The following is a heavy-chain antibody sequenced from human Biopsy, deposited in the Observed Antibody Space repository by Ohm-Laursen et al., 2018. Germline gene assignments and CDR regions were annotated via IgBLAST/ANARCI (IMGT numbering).Heavy chain of an antibody. D-gene: IGHD1-26*01. Sequence: SDTLSLTCTGSGDSINKYYWSWIRQPAGKGRDWIVRINTSGRPNYNLALEGRVTMSVDTSKNQFSLNLRSVTAADTAVYYCESGTGRYYVYGAFDIWGQGTVVTVSS. CDR2: INTSGRP. CDR3: ESGTGRYYVYGAFDI. V-gene: IGHV4-4*07. CDR1: GDSINKYY. J-gene: IGHJ3*02.